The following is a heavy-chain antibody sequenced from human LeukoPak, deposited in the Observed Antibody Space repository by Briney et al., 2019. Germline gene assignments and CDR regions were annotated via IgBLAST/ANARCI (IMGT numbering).Heavy chain of an antibody. D-gene: IGHD1-7*01. CDR3: ATVRWNYDAFHI. CDR2: FDPEDGET. J-gene: IGHJ3*02. CDR1: RYTLTELS. Sequence: ASVKVSCTVSRYTLTELSMHWVRQAPGKGLEWMGGFDPEDGETIYAQKFQGRVTMTEDTSTDTAYMELSSLRSEDTAVYYCATVRWNYDAFHIWGQGTMVTVSS. V-gene: IGHV1-24*01.